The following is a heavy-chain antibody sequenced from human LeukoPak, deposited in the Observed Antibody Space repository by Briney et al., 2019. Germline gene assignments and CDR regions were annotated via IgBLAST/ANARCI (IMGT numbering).Heavy chain of an antibody. CDR3: ARGFYDSSAFDY. J-gene: IGHJ4*02. D-gene: IGHD3-22*01. Sequence: SGGSLRLSCAASGFTFSSYSMNWVRQAPGKGLEWVSSISSSSSYIYYADSVKGRFTISRDNAKNSLYLQMNSLRAEDTAVYYCARGFYDSSAFDYWGQGTLVTVSS. CDR1: GFTFSSYS. CDR2: ISSSSSYI. V-gene: IGHV3-21*01.